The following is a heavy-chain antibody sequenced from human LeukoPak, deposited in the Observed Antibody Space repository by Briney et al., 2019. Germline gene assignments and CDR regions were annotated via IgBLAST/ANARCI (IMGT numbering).Heavy chain of an antibody. CDR2: IHYSGSA. CDR3: ARDLDGGNTFDY. D-gene: IGHD4-23*01. J-gene: IGHJ4*02. CDR1: GGSISSYY. Sequence: SETLSLTCTVSGGSISSYYWSWIRQPPGKGLEWIGYIHYSGSANYNPSLKSRVTISVDTSKNQFSLKLTSVTAADTAVYYCARDLDGGNTFDYWGQGTLVTVSS. V-gene: IGHV4-59*01.